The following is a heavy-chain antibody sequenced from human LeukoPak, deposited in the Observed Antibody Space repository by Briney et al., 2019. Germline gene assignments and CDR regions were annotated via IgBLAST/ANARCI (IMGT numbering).Heavy chain of an antibody. CDR2: IYYSGST. CDR3: ARGDSIVGATDDAFDI. J-gene: IGHJ3*02. CDR1: GGSISSYY. D-gene: IGHD1-26*01. V-gene: IGHV4-59*01. Sequence: SETLSLTCTVSGGSISSYYWSWIRQPPGKGLGWIGYIYYSGSTNYNPSLKSRVTISVDTSKNQFSLKLSSVTAADTAVYYCARGDSIVGATDDAFDIWGQGTMVTVSS.